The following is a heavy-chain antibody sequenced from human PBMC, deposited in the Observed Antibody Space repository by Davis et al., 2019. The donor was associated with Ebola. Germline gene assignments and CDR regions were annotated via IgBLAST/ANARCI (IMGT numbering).Heavy chain of an antibody. V-gene: IGHV3-15*01. Sequence: GESLKTPCAASGFTVSSNYMSWVRQAPGKGLEWVGRIKSKTDGGTTDYAAPVKGRFTISRDDSKNTLYLQMNSLKTEDTAVYYCTTVYSWNDWNDYWGQGTLVTVSS. CDR1: GFTVSSNY. CDR3: TTVYSWNDWNDY. CDR2: IKSKTDGGTT. D-gene: IGHD1-1*01. J-gene: IGHJ4*02.